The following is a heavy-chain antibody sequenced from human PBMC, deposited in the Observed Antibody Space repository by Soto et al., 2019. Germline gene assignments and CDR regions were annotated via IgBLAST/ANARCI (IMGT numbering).Heavy chain of an antibody. V-gene: IGHV4-34*01. CDR2: INHSGST. Sequence: QVQLQQWGAGLLKPSETLSLTCAVYGGSFSGYYWSWIRQPPGKGLEWIGEINHSGSTNYNPSLKSRVPISVDTSKNQFSLKLSSVTAADTAVYYCASGIAARRHYYYGMDVWGQGTTVTVSS. D-gene: IGHD6-6*01. CDR3: ASGIAARRHYYYGMDV. CDR1: GGSFSGYY. J-gene: IGHJ6*02.